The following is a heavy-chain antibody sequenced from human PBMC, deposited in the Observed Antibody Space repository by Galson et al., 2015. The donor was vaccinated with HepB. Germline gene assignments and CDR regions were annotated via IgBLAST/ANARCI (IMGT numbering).Heavy chain of an antibody. V-gene: IGHV5-51*01. CDR3: ARHNLPHYYYGLDV. CDR2: VYPGDSHL. Sequence: QSGAEVKKPGESLKISCKGSGYSFSSTYWIGWVRQMPGRGLEWIGIVYPGDSHLRYSPSFRGQVTISADKSISTVYLQWSSLKASDTAIYFCARHNLPHYYYGLDVWGPGTTVTVSS. CDR1: GYSFSSTYW. J-gene: IGHJ6*02.